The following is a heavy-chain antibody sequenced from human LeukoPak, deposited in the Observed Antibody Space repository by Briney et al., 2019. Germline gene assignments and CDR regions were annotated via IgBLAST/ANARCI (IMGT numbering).Heavy chain of an antibody. CDR2: IIPIFGTA. J-gene: IGHJ3*02. V-gene: IGHV1-69*01. Sequence: ASVKVSCKASGGTFSSYAISWVRQAPGQGLEWMGGIIPIFGTANYAQKFQGRVTITADESTNTAYMELSSLRSEDTAVYYCARGITVGATTYGAFDIWGQGTMVTVSS. CDR1: GGTFSSYA. CDR3: ARGITVGATTYGAFDI. D-gene: IGHD1-26*01.